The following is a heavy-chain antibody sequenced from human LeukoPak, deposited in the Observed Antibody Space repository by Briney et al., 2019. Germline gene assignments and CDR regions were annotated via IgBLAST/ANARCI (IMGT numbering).Heavy chain of an antibody. V-gene: IGHV1-69*05. D-gene: IGHD3-22*01. J-gene: IGHJ6*03. Sequence: ASVKVSCKASEGTFSSYAISWVRQAPGQGLEWMGGIIPIFGTANYAQKFQGRVTITTDESTSTAYMELSSLRSEDTAVYYCARDGGVDSSGYSYGRRVHYYYYMDVWGKGTTVTVSS. CDR3: ARDGGVDSSGYSYGRRVHYYYYMDV. CDR1: EGTFSSYA. CDR2: IIPIFGTA.